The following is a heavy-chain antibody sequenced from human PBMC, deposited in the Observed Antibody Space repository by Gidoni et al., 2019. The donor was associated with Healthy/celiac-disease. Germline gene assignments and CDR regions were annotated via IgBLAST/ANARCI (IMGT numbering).Heavy chain of an antibody. CDR2: ISWNSGSI. D-gene: IGHD2-2*01. Sequence: EVQLVESGGGLVQPGRSLRLSCAASGFTFADYAMHWVRQAPGKGLEWVSGISWNSGSIGYADSVKGRFTISRDNAKNSLYLQMNSLRAEDTALYYCVKSDYCSSTSCHFDYWGQGTLVTVSS. J-gene: IGHJ4*02. V-gene: IGHV3-9*01. CDR3: VKSDYCSSTSCHFDY. CDR1: GFTFADYA.